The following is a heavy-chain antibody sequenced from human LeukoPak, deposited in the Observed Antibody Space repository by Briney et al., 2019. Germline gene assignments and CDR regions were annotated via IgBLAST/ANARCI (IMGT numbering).Heavy chain of an antibody. D-gene: IGHD3-22*01. CDR1: GYTFTDYY. Sequence: GASVKVSCKASGYTFTDYYMHWVRRAPGQGLEWMGWINPNSGGTHYPQKFQGWVTMTRDTSISTAYVEMSRLTSDDTAVFYCARGGPYYDSSRANDLNYWGQGTLVTVSS. CDR2: INPNSGGT. CDR3: ARGGPYYDSSRANDLNY. J-gene: IGHJ4*02. V-gene: IGHV1-2*04.